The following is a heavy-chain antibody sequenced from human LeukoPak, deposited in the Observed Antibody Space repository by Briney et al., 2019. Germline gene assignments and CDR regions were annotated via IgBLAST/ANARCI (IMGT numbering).Heavy chain of an antibody. CDR3: ARGFPVVTAPRPFDY. CDR2: ITWNGGST. CDR1: GFTFDDYG. V-gene: IGHV3-20*04. Sequence: GGSLRLSCAASGFTFDDYGMSCVRQAPGKGLEWVSGITWNGGSTGYADSVKGRFTISRDNAKNTLYLQMNSLRAEETALYYCARGFPVVTAPRPFDYWGQGTLVTVSS. J-gene: IGHJ4*02. D-gene: IGHD2-21*02.